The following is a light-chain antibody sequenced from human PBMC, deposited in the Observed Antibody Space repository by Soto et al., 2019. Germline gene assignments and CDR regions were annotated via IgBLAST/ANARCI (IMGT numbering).Light chain of an antibody. CDR3: QQYYSTPQT. J-gene: IGKJ1*01. CDR1: QSVLYSSNNKNY. Sequence: DIVMTQSPDSLAVSLGERATINCKSSQSVLYSSNNKNYLAWYQQKPGQPPKLLISWASTRESGVPDRFSGNGTRSDFTLTIITLQAEDVAIYYCQQYYSTPQTFGQGTKVEIK. CDR2: WAS. V-gene: IGKV4-1*01.